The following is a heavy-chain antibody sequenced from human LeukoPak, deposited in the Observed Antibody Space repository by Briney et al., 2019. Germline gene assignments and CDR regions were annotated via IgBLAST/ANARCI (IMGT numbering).Heavy chain of an antibody. Sequence: PGGSLRLSCAASGFTFSSYAMSWVRQAPGKGLEWVSAISGSGGSTYYADSVKGRFTISRDNSKNTLYLQMNSLRAEDTAVYYRAKVGGGLRFLEWLLSGEFDYWGQGTLVTVSS. D-gene: IGHD3-3*01. CDR2: ISGSGGST. CDR1: GFTFSSYA. J-gene: IGHJ4*02. V-gene: IGHV3-23*01. CDR3: AKVGGGLRFLEWLLSGEFDY.